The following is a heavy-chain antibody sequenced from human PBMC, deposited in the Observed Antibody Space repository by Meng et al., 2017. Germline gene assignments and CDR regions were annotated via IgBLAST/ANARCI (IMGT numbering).Heavy chain of an antibody. CDR3: AREGPCGGDCSGFDY. J-gene: IGHJ4*02. CDR1: GGTFSSYA. Sequence: SGAEVKMPGSALKVSCKAPGGTFSSYASSWVRQAPGQGLEWRGGIIPIFGTANYAQKFQGRVTITADESTSTAYMELSSLRSEYTAVYYCAREGPCGGDCSGFDYWGQGTLVTVSS. V-gene: IGHV1-69*01. D-gene: IGHD2-21*02. CDR2: IIPIFGTA.